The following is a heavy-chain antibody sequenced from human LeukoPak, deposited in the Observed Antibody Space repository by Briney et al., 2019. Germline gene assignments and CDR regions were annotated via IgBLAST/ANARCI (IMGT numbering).Heavy chain of an antibody. D-gene: IGHD3-22*01. V-gene: IGHV2-70*01. CDR3: ARTSYYYDSSGRTNWFDP. CDR2: IDWDDDK. Sequence: SGPTLVSPTQTLTLTCTFSGFSLSTSGMCVSWIRQPPGKALEWLALIDWDDDKYYSTSLKTRLTISKDTSKNQVVLTMTNMDPVDTATYYCARTSYYYDSSGRTNWFDPWGQGTLVTVSS. CDR1: GFSLSTSGMC. J-gene: IGHJ5*02.